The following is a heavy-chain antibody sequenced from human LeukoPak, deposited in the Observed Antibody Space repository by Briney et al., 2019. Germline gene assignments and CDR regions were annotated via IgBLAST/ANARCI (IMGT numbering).Heavy chain of an antibody. J-gene: IGHJ4*02. V-gene: IGHV5-51*01. CDR2: IYPGDSDT. CDR1: GYSFTSYW. CDR3: ARGIFSSGWASDY. D-gene: IGHD6-19*01. Sequence: GESLKISCKGSGYSFTSYWIGWVRHMPGKGLEWMGIIYPGDSDTRYSPSFQGQVTISADKSISTAYLQWSSLKASDTAMYYCARGIFSSGWASDYWGQGTLVTVSS.